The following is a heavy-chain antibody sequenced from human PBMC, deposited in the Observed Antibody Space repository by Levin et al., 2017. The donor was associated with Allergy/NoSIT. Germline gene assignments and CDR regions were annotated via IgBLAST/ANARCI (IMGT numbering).Heavy chain of an antibody. CDR2: IYYSGST. J-gene: IGHJ2*01. D-gene: IGHD3-10*01. CDR3: ARDRGGESVDP. CDR1: GGSISSYY. V-gene: IGHV4-59*01. Sequence: SETLSLTCTVSGGSISSYYWSWIRQPPGKGLEWIGYIYYSGSTNYNPSLKSRVTISVDTSKNQFSLKLSSVTAADTAVYYCARDRGGESVDPWGRGTLVTVSS.